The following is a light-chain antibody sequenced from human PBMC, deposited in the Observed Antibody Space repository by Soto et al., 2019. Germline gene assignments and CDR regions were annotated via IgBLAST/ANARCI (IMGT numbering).Light chain of an antibody. CDR3: QQYYSTPPT. CDR1: QSVLYSSNNKXY. Sequence: DIVMTQSPDSLAVSLGERATINCKSSQSVLYSSNNKXYLAWYQQKPGQPPKLLIYWASTRESGVPDRFSGSGSGTDFTLTISSLQAEDVAVYYCQQYYSTPPTFGGGTKVEIK. CDR2: WAS. V-gene: IGKV4-1*01. J-gene: IGKJ4*01.